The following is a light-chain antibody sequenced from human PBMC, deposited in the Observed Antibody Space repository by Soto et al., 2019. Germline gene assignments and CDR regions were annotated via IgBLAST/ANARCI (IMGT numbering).Light chain of an antibody. Sequence: DIQMTQSPATLSASVGDRVTITCRASQSISSWLAWYQQKPGKVPKLLIDDASSLESGVPSRFSGSGSGTEFPLPISRQQPDVFPIYYCKQYNTYPWMCAKGTK. CDR1: QSISSW. CDR2: DAS. J-gene: IGKJ1*01. CDR3: KQYNTYPWM. V-gene: IGKV1-5*01.